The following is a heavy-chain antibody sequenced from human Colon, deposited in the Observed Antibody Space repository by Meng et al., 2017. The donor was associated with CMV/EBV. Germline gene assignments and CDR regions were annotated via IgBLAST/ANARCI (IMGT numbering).Heavy chain of an antibody. V-gene: IGHV1-18*01. J-gene: IGHJ5*01. CDR3: ARGRIVELQVTRVWFDS. Sequence: GVTWGRQAPGQGLAWMGWINTYNGNTKYSRNVQSRVTMTTDTSTNTAYMELRSLRSDDTAVYFCARGRIVELQVTRVWFDSWGQGTLVTVSS. CDR2: INTYNGNT. CDR1: G. D-gene: IGHD1-26*01.